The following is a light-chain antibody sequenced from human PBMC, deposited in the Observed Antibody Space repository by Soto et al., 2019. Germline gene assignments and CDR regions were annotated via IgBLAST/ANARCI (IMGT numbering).Light chain of an antibody. CDR2: DAS. CDR1: QTIGSW. CDR3: QQYSSFPRT. J-gene: IGKJ1*01. Sequence: DIQMTQSPSTLSVSVGDRVTITCRASQTIGSWLAWYQQKPGKAPELLIYDASTLEGGVPSRFSGSGSGTEFSLTITSLQPDDFATFYCQQYSSFPRTFGQGTKVEIK. V-gene: IGKV1-5*01.